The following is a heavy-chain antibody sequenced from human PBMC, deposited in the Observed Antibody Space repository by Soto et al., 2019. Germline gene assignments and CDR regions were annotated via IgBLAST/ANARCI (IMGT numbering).Heavy chain of an antibody. CDR1: GFTFSSYG. CDR3: ARAGMVLEWLLPLYGMDV. J-gene: IGHJ6*02. V-gene: IGHV3-33*01. Sequence: PGGSLRLSCAASGFTFSSYGMHWVRQAPGKGLEWVAVIWYDGSNKYYADSVKGRFTISRDNSKNTLYLQMNSLRAEDTAVYYCARAGMVLEWLLPLYGMDVWGQGTTVTVSS. CDR2: IWYDGSNK. D-gene: IGHD3-3*01.